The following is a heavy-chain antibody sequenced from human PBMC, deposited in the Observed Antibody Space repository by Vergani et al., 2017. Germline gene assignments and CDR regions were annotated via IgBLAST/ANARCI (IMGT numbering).Heavy chain of an antibody. CDR1: GGSISSSSYY. J-gene: IGHJ4*02. CDR2: IYYSGST. V-gene: IGHV4-39*01. D-gene: IGHD6-19*01. Sequence: QLQLQESGPGLVKPSETLSLTCTVSGGSISSSSYYWGWIRQPPGKGLEWIGSIYYSGSTYYNPSLKSRVTISVDTSKNQFSLKLSSVTAADTAVYYCARGVLRESNGWEEWVGSFDYWGQGTLVTVSS. CDR3: ARGVLRESNGWEEWVGSFDY.